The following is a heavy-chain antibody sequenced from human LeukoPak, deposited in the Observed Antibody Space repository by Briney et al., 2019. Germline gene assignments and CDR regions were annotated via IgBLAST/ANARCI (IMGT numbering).Heavy chain of an antibody. CDR3: ARTGKPDSSGYYYVLSWFDP. CDR1: GYTFTSYD. CDR2: MNPNSGNT. J-gene: IGHJ5*02. V-gene: IGHV1-8*03. D-gene: IGHD3-22*01. Sequence: ASVKVSCKASGYTFTSYDINWVRQATGHGLEWMGWMNPNSGNTGYAQKFQGRVTITRNTSITTAYMELSSLRSEDTAVYYCARTGKPDSSGYYYVLSWFDPWGQGTLVTVSS.